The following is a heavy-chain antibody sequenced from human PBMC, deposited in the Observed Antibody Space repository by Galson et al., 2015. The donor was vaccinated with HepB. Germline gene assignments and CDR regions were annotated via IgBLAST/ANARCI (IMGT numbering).Heavy chain of an antibody. V-gene: IGHV3-21*01. D-gene: IGHD5-24*01. CDR3: AREGEMATIPSIDY. J-gene: IGHJ4*02. Sequence: SLRLSCAASGFTFSSYSMNWVRQAPGKGLEWVSSISSSSSYIYYADSVKGRFTISRDNAKNSLYLQMNSLRAEDTAVYYCAREGEMATIPSIDYWGQGTLVTVSS. CDR2: ISSSSSYI. CDR1: GFTFSSYS.